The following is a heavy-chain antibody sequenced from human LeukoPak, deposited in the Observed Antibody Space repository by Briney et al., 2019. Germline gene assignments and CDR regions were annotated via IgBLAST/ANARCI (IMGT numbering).Heavy chain of an antibody. CDR1: GVSISSDY. Sequence: PSETLSLTCTVSGVSISSDYWSWIRLPPGKGLEWIGYIYYSGSSNYNPSLKSRVTMSVDTSKNQFSLKLTSVTAADTAVDYCARRLRQNLFDPWGQGTLVTVSS. CDR2: IYYSGSS. J-gene: IGHJ5*02. CDR3: ARRLRQNLFDP. D-gene: IGHD4-17*01. V-gene: IGHV4-59*08.